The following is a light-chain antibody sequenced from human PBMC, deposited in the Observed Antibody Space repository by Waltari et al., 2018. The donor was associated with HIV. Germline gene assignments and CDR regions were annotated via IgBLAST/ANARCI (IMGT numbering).Light chain of an antibody. V-gene: IGLV2-14*01. CDR1: SDDIGLYNF. CDR3: SSFATSDTLL. CDR2: GNT. Sequence: QSALTQPASVSGSPGQSITISCTGTSDDIGLYNFVSWYQKHPDKAPQLIIYGNTNRPSGVSYRFSGSKSDNPASLTISGLQAEDEADYYCSSFATSDTLLFGGGTKLTVL. J-gene: IGLJ2*01.